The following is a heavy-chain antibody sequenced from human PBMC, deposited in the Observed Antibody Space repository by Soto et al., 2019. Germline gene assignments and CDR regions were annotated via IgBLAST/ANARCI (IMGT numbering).Heavy chain of an antibody. Sequence: QVQLVQSGAEVKKPGASVKVSCKASGYTFTNYYMHWVRQAPGQGLEWMGIISPSGGSTSYAQKFQVRVTMTRDTSTSTVYMELSSLSSDDTAVYYCARAVEDYSNSHVDHWGQGTLVTVSS. CDR1: GYTFTNYY. D-gene: IGHD4-4*01. V-gene: IGHV1-46*01. CDR2: ISPSGGST. J-gene: IGHJ4*02. CDR3: ARAVEDYSNSHVDH.